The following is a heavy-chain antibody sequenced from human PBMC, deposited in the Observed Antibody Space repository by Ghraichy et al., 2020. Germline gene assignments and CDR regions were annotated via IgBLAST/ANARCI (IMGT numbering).Heavy chain of an antibody. D-gene: IGHD3-16*01. CDR3: QRGPPMDGFMLYYGMDV. Sequence: GGSLRLSCAASGFTFSDYYMSWIRQAPGKGLEWVSYISSSGSTIYYADSVKGRFTISRDNAKNSLYLQMNSLRAEDTAVYYCQRGPPMDGFMLYYGMDVWGQGTTVTVSS. CDR1: GFTFSDYY. J-gene: IGHJ6*02. V-gene: IGHV3-11*01. CDR2: ISSSGSTI.